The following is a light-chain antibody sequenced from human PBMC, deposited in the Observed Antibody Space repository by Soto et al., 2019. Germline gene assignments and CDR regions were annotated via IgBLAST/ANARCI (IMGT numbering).Light chain of an antibody. V-gene: IGKV1-39*01. Sequence: DIQMTQSPSSLSASVGDRVTITCRASQSISSYLNWYQQKPGKAPKLLIYAASSLQSGVPSRFSGSGSGTDFTLTISCLQSEDFATYYCQQYNSYSTFGQGTKVDIK. J-gene: IGKJ1*01. CDR3: QQYNSYST. CDR2: AAS. CDR1: QSISSY.